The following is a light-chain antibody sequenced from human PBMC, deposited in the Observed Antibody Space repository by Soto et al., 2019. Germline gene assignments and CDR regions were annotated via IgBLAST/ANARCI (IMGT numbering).Light chain of an antibody. V-gene: IGKV1-6*01. J-gene: IGKJ1*01. CDR1: QGIRND. CDR2: AAS. CDR3: LQDYNYPWT. Sequence: AIQMTQSPSSLSASVGDRVTITCRASQGIRNDLGWYQQKPGKGPKLLIYAASSLQSGVPSRFSGSGSGTDFTLTNSSLQPEDFATYYCLQDYNYPWTFGQGTQVEIK.